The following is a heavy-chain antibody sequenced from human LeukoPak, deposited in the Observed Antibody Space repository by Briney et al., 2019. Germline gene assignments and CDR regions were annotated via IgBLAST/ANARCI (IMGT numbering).Heavy chain of an antibody. V-gene: IGHV1-46*01. J-gene: IGHJ3*02. CDR1: GYTFTNYY. Sequence: ASVKVSCKASGYTFTNYYMHWVRQAPGQGLEWMGIINPSGGSTSYAQKFQGRVTMTRDTSTSTVYMELSSLRSEDTAVYYCVRLMTSGDVFDIWGQGTMVTVSS. CDR2: INPSGGST. CDR3: VRLMTSGDVFDI. D-gene: IGHD3-10*01.